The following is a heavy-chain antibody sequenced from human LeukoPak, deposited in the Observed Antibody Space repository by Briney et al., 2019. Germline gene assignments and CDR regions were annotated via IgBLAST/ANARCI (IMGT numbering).Heavy chain of an antibody. Sequence: GGSLRLSCAASGFTFSSYWMSWVRQAPGKGLEWVANIKQDGSEKYYVDSVKGRVTISRDNAKNSLYLQMNSLRAEDTAVYYCARGRWQQLNYLFDYWGQGTLVTVSS. D-gene: IGHD6-13*01. CDR2: IKQDGSEK. V-gene: IGHV3-7*01. CDR1: GFTFSSYW. J-gene: IGHJ4*02. CDR3: ARGRWQQLNYLFDY.